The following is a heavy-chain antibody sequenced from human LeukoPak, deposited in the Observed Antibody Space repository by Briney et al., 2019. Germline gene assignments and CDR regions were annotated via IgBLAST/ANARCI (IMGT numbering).Heavy chain of an antibody. D-gene: IGHD6-13*01. CDR2: IWYDGSDK. CDR3: ASRAHSSSSFGY. Sequence: PGRSLTLSCAASGFTFSTYGMHWVRQAPGKGLEWVAVIWYDGSDKYYAESVKGRFTISRDNSKNTVYLQMNSLRAEDTAVYYCASRAHSSSSFGYWGQGTLVTVSS. V-gene: IGHV3-33*01. J-gene: IGHJ4*02. CDR1: GFTFSTYG.